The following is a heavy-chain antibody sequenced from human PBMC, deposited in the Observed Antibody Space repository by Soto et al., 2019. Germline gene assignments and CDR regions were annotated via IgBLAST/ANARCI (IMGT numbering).Heavy chain of an antibody. CDR2: IYYIGST. Sequence: QVQLQESGPGLVKPSQTLSLTCTVSGGSISSGGYYWSWIRQHPGKGLEWIGYIYYIGSTYYNPSLTSRVTISVDTSKNQFSLKLSSVTAADTAVYYCARLLWFGELSGYYGMDVWGQGTTVTVS. V-gene: IGHV4-31*03. CDR1: GGSISSGGYY. J-gene: IGHJ6*02. CDR3: ARLLWFGELSGYYGMDV. D-gene: IGHD3-10*01.